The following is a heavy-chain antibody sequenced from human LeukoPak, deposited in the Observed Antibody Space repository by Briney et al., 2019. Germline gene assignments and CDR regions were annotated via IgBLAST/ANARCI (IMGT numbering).Heavy chain of an antibody. Sequence: PSETLSLTCTVSGGSINSYYWSWIRQPREKGLEWIGYIYYSGSTNYNPSLKSRVTISVDTSKNQFSLKMSSVTAADTAVYYCARARDGHINNWFDPWGQGTLVTVSS. V-gene: IGHV4-59*01. CDR2: IYYSGST. CDR3: ARARDGHINNWFDP. J-gene: IGHJ5*02. CDR1: GGSINSYY. D-gene: IGHD5-24*01.